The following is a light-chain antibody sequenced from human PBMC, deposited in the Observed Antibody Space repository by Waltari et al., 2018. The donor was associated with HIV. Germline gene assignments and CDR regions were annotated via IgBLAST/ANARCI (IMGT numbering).Light chain of an antibody. V-gene: IGLV2-14*01. CDR2: DVS. CDR1: SSDVGDYNY. CDR3: SSYTSSSTRV. J-gene: IGLJ1*01. Sequence: QSALTQPASVSGSPEQSITISCTGTSSDVGDYNYVSWYQQHPGKAPKLIIYDVSNRPSGVSNRFSGSKSGNTASLTISGLQTEDEADYYCSSYTSSSTRVFGTGTKVTVL.